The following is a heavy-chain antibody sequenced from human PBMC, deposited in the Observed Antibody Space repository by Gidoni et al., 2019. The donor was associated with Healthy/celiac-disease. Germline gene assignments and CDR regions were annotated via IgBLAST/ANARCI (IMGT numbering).Heavy chain of an antibody. CDR1: GWSFSGYY. D-gene: IGHD6-13*01. CDR3: ARSIAAAGRPYYFDY. V-gene: IGHV4-34*01. Sequence: QVQLQQWGAGLLKPSETLSLTCAVYGWSFSGYYWSWIRQPPGKGLEWIGEINHSGSTNYNPSLKSRVTISVDTSKNQFSLKLSSVTAADTAVYYCARSIAAAGRPYYFDYWGQGTLVTVSS. J-gene: IGHJ4*02. CDR2: INHSGST.